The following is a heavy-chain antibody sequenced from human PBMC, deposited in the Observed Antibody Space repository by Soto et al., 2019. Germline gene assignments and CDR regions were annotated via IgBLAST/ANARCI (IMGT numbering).Heavy chain of an antibody. V-gene: IGHV3-33*01. Sequence: QVQLVESGGGVVQPGRSLRLSCAASGFTFSSYGMHWVRQAPGKGLEWVAVIWYDGSNKYYADSVKGRFTISRDNSKNTLYLQMNSRRAEDTAVYYCARDGSSSWSIDYWGQGTLVTVSS. CDR2: IWYDGSNK. D-gene: IGHD6-13*01. J-gene: IGHJ4*02. CDR3: ARDGSSSWSIDY. CDR1: GFTFSSYG.